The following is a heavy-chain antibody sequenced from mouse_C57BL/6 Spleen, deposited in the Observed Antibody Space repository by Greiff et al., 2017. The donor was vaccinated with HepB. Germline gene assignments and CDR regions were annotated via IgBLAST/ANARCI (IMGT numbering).Heavy chain of an antibody. CDR1: GFTFSDYG. V-gene: IGHV5-15*01. CDR2: ISNLAYSI. D-gene: IGHD2-4*01. J-gene: IGHJ1*03. Sequence: EVQLVESGGGLVQPGGSLKLSCAASGFTFSDYGMAWVRQAPRKGPEWVAFISNLAYSIYYADTVTGRFTISRENAKNTLYLEMSSLRSEDTAMYYCARSTMITKGYFDVWGTGTTVTVSS. CDR3: ARSTMITKGYFDV.